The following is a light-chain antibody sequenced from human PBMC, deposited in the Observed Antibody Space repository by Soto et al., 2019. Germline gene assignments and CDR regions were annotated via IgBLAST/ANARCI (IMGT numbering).Light chain of an antibody. V-gene: IGLV1-47*01. CDR1: SSNIGTNF. J-gene: IGLJ3*02. CDR2: RNN. Sequence: QAVVTQPPSASGTPGQRVTISCSGSSSNIGTNFVYWYHQLPGTAPKLLIYRNNQRPSGVPDRFSGSKSGTSASLAISGLRSEDEADYYCAAWDDSLSGWVFGGGTKLTVL. CDR3: AAWDDSLSGWV.